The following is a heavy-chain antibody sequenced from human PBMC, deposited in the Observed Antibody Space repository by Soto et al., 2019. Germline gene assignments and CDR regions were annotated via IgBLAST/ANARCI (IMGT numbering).Heavy chain of an antibody. CDR1: GGSISSYY. CDR2: IYYSGST. Sequence: QVQLQESGPGLVKPSETLSLTCTVSGGSISSYYWSWIRQPPGKGLEWIGYIYYSGSTNYTPALMSRVTISVDTSKNQFSLKLSSVTAADTAVYYCAREGYSSGYYYYYGMDVWGQGTTVTVSS. CDR3: AREGYSSGYYYYYGMDV. D-gene: IGHD3-22*01. J-gene: IGHJ6*02. V-gene: IGHV4-59*01.